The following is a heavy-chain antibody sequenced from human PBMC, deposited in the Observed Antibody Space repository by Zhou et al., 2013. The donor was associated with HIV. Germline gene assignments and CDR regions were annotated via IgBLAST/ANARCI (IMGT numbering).Heavy chain of an antibody. CDR1: GYTLTDFG. V-gene: IGHV1-18*01. CDR3: ARGLSARWGGGGLFYMDV. D-gene: IGHD7-27*01. J-gene: IGHJ6*03. CDR2: ISSYRGHT. Sequence: QVQLVQSGAEVKRPGASVKVSCKASGYTLTDFGINWVRQAPGQGLEWMGWISSYRGHTNYAQKLQGRVSVTTDTSTNTAYMELRSLRSDDTAVYFCARGLSARWGGGGLFYMDVWGKGPRSPSP.